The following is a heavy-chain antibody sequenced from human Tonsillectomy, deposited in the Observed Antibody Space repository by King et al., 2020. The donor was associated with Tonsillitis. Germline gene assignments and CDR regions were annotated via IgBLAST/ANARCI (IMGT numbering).Heavy chain of an antibody. D-gene: IGHD3/OR15-3a*01. CDR3: ARDAPGGLVDH. Sequence: VQLVESGGGLVQPGGSLRLSCVASVFSFSGYWMHWVRQTPGKGLAWVSRINPDGSFTHYADFVKARFTISRDNGKNTVYLQMNSLRAEDAALYYCARDAPGGLVDHWGQGTLVTVSS. V-gene: IGHV3-74*01. J-gene: IGHJ4*02. CDR1: VFSFSGYW. CDR2: INPDGSFT.